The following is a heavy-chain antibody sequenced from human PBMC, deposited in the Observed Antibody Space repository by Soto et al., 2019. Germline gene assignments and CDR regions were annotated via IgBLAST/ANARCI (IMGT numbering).Heavy chain of an antibody. V-gene: IGHV3-30*18. CDR1: GFTFSSYG. J-gene: IGHJ6*02. CDR2: ISYDGSNK. Sequence: GGSLRLSCAASGFTFSSYGMHWVRQAPGKGLEWVAVISYDGSNKYYADSVKGRFTISRDNSKNTLYLQMNSLRAEDTAVYYCAKGDGYSAYGMDVWGQGTTVTVS. D-gene: IGHD1-26*01. CDR3: AKGDGYSAYGMDV.